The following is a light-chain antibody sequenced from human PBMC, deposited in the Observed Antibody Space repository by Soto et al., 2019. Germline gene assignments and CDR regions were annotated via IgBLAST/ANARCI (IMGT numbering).Light chain of an antibody. CDR1: QSVLYSSNNKNY. Sequence: DIVMTKSPDSLAVSLGERATINCKSSQSVLYSSNNKNYLAWYQQKPGQPPKLLLYWASTRESGVPDRFSGSGSGTDFTLTISSLQAEDVAVYYCQQYYSTPRTFGQGTKVEIK. J-gene: IGKJ1*01. V-gene: IGKV4-1*01. CDR2: WAS. CDR3: QQYYSTPRT.